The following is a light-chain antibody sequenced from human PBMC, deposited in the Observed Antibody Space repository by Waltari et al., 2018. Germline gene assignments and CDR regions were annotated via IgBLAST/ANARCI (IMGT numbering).Light chain of an antibody. J-gene: IGLJ7*01. CDR1: NIGGKN. CDR3: QVWDSSTAV. CDR2: RDK. Sequence: SYDLTQPLSVSVALGQTARITCGGNNIGGKNVHWYQQKPGQAPLLVIYRDKNRPSRIPERFSGSNSENTATLTISRAQAADEADYYCQVWDSSTAVFGGGTQLTVL. V-gene: IGLV3-9*01.